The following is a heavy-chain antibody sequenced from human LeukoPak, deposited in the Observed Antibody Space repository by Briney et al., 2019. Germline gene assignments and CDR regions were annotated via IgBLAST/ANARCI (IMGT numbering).Heavy chain of an antibody. D-gene: IGHD5-18*01. CDR2: IRYDGSNK. V-gene: IGHV3-30*02. Sequence: GGSLRLSCAASGFTFSSYGMHWVRQAPGKGLEWVAFIRYDGSNKYYADSVKGRFTISRDNSKNTLYLQMNSLRAEDTAVYYCAKGSREKYSYGLDAFDLWGQGTMVTVSS. CDR3: AKGSREKYSYGLDAFDL. J-gene: IGHJ3*01. CDR1: GFTFSSYG.